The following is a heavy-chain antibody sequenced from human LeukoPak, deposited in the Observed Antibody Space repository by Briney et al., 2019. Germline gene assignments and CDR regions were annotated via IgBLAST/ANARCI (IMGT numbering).Heavy chain of an antibody. CDR3: ARNAMLYYYMDV. J-gene: IGHJ6*03. D-gene: IGHD2-2*01. CDR1: GGSISSYY. V-gene: IGHV4-59*01. Sequence: PSETLSLTCTVPGGSISSYYWSWIRQPPGKGLEWIGYIYYSGSTNYNPSLKSRVTISVDTSKNQFSLKLSSVTAADTAVYYCARNAMLYYYMDVWGKGTTVTVSS. CDR2: IYYSGST.